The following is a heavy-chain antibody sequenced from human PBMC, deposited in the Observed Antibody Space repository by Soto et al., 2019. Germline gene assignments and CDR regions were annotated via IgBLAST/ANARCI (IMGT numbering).Heavy chain of an antibody. J-gene: IGHJ1*01. CDR1: GVTFSSYA. V-gene: IGHV1-69*13. CDR2: IIPIFGTA. Sequence: ASVKVSCKASGVTFSSYAISWVRQAPGQGLEWMGGIIPIFGTANYAQKFQGRVTITADESTSTAYMELSSLRSEDTAVYYCARDRIVGATGRYFQHWGQGTLVTVSS. D-gene: IGHD1-26*01. CDR3: ARDRIVGATGRYFQH.